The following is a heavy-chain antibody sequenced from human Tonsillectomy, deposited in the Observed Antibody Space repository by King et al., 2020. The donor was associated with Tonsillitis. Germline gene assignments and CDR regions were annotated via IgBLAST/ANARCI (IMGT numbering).Heavy chain of an antibody. D-gene: IGHD5/OR15-5a*01. Sequence: QLQESGPGLVQPSETLSLICTVSGGSISSSSYYWGWIRQPPGKGLEWIGSIYYSGSTYYNPSLKSRVTLSVDTSKTQFSLKLNSVTAADTAVYYCARKYRVNSWFDPWGQGTLVTVSS. CDR3: ARKYRVNSWFDP. J-gene: IGHJ5*02. CDR2: IYYSGST. V-gene: IGHV4-39*01. CDR1: GGSISSSSYY.